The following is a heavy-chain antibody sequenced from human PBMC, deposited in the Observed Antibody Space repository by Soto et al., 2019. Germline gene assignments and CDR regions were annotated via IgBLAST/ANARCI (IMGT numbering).Heavy chain of an antibody. CDR2: INSDGNTT. CDR3: ARVAVVAVTGAPAEYFEH. J-gene: IGHJ1*01. CDR1: RLTFRSYW. D-gene: IGHD6-19*01. V-gene: IGHV3-74*01. Sequence: EVQLVESGGGLVQAGGSLRLSCTASRLTFRSYWMHWVRQAPGKGLVWVSRINSDGNTTSYAESVKGRFTISRDNAKNPLYLQMNRLSVEDTAVYYWARVAVVAVTGAPAEYFEHWGQGALVTVSS.